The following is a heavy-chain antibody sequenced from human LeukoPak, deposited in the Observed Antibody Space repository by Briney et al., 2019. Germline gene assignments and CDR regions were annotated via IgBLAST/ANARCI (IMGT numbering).Heavy chain of an antibody. Sequence: PSETLSLTCTVSGGSISSGGYYWSWIRQPPGKGLEWIGYIYHSGSTYYNPSLKSRVTISVDRSKNQFSLKLSSVTAADTAVYYCARGGGALQTFDYWGQGTLVTVSS. J-gene: IGHJ4*02. CDR1: GGSISSGGYY. CDR3: ARGGGALQTFDY. D-gene: IGHD4-11*01. CDR2: IYHSGST. V-gene: IGHV4-30-2*01.